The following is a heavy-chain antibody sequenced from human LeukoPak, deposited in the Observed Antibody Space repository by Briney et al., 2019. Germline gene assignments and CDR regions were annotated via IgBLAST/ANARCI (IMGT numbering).Heavy chain of an antibody. CDR2: INNDGSST. CDR1: GFIFSDHW. CDR3: VRERNNFWSGHHSIFDS. Sequence: QPGGSLRLSCAASGFIFSDHWMHWVRQAPGKGLVWLSRINNDGSSTIYADSVKGRFTFSRDSAENTLFLEMSSLRVEDTAVYYCVRERNNFWSGHHSIFDSWGQGTLVTVSS. J-gene: IGHJ4*02. D-gene: IGHD3-3*01. V-gene: IGHV3-74*01.